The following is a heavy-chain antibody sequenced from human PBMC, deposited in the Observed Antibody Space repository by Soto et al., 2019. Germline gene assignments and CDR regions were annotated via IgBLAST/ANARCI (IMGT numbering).Heavy chain of an antibody. CDR3: ARAYPPGKWPTYGMDV. D-gene: IGHD5-12*01. CDR2: INHSGST. Sequence: PSETLSLTCAVYGGSFSGYYWSWIRQPPGKGLEWIGEINHSGSTNYNPSLKSRVTISVDTSKNQFSLKLSSVTAADTAVYYCARAYPPGKWPTYGMDVWGQGTTVTVSS. CDR1: GGSFSGYY. V-gene: IGHV4-34*01. J-gene: IGHJ6*02.